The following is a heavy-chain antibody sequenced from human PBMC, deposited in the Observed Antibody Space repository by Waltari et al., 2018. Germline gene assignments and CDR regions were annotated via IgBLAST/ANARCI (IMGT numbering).Heavy chain of an antibody. D-gene: IGHD3-10*01. CDR1: SYSIRSGYF. Sequence: QVQLQESGPGLARPSETLSLTCDVSSYSIRSGYFWGWIRQPPGKGLQWIGSISHIGSTDHNPSLKSRGTLSVDTSKNQFALKVTSVTAADTATYYCVRDLGGSGNSWFDAWGQGSLVIVSS. CDR2: ISHIGST. CDR3: VRDLGGSGNSWFDA. J-gene: IGHJ5*02. V-gene: IGHV4-38-2*02.